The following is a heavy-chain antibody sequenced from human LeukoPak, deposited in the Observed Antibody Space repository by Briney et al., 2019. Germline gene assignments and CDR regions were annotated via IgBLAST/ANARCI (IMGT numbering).Heavy chain of an antibody. CDR1: GGPFTGYF. D-gene: IGHD6-6*01. V-gene: IGHV4-34*01. CDR2: INHGGSI. Sequence: SETLSLTCAAYGGPFTGYFCSWIRQPPEKGLEWIGEINHGGSINYNPSLKSRVTISRDTSKNQFSLNLYSVTAADTAVYYCAKVYSSSSRDSFDVWGPGTMVTVSS. J-gene: IGHJ3*01. CDR3: AKVYSSSSRDSFDV.